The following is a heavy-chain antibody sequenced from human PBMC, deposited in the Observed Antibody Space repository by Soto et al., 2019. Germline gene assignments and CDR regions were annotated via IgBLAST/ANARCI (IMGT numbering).Heavy chain of an antibody. CDR3: ARVPDY. V-gene: IGHV4-30-2*01. J-gene: IGHJ4*02. CDR1: GGSISSGGYS. CDR2: MYHSGST. D-gene: IGHD2-2*01. Sequence: QLQLQESGSGLVKPSQTLSLTCAVSGGSISSGGYSWSWIRQPPGKGMEGIGNMYHSGSTYYNPSRKSRVTISIDRTKNQFSLKLSSVTAADTAGYYCARVPDYWGQGTLVTVSS.